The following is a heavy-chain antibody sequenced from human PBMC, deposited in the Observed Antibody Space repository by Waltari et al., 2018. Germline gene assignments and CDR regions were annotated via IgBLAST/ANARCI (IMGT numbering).Heavy chain of an antibody. J-gene: IGHJ3*01. CDR3: ARTKFGNAFDV. Sequence: QVQLVQSGTDVKRPGASVTVSCKASGYTFSSFGINWVRQVPGQGFEWVGWVNPGNDNTNYEQKLKDRVLMTADTATTTAYMELRTLTSDDTAVYYCARTKFGNAFDVWGQGT. D-gene: IGHD3-10*01. V-gene: IGHV1-18*01. CDR2: VNPGNDNT. CDR1: GYTFSSFG.